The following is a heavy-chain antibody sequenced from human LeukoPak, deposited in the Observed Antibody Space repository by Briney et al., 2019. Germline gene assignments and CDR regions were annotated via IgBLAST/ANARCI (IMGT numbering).Heavy chain of an antibody. V-gene: IGHV1-69*01. D-gene: IGHD2-15*01. CDR2: IIPIFGTA. J-gene: IGHJ4*02. CDR3: ARVSIGYCSGGSCYSFVY. CDR1: GGTFSSYA. Sequence: SVKVSCKASGGTFSSYAISWVRQAPGQGLEWMGGIIPIFGTANYAQKFQGRVTITADESTSTAYMELSSLRSEDTAAYYCARVSIGYCSGGSCYSFVYWGQGTLVTVSS.